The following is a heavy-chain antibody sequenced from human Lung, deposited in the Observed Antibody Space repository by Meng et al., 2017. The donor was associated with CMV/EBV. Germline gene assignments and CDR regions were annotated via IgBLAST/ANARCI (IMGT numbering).Heavy chain of an antibody. D-gene: IGHD4-23*01. V-gene: IGHV4-4*02. CDR3: ARMAGGGDFDY. J-gene: IGHJ4*02. CDR2: IYRSGSA. Sequence: CAVSGAAISRGNWWCWVRQSPGKGLEWIGEIYRSGSANYNPSLESRLTISVDTSNNQFSLRLTSVTVADTAVYYCARMAGGGDFDYWGQGTLVTVSS. CDR1: GAAISRGNW.